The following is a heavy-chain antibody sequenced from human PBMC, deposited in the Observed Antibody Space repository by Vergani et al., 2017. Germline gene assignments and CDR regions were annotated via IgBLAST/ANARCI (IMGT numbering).Heavy chain of an antibody. CDR2: INPNSGGT. D-gene: IGHD5-18*01. Sequence: QVQLVQSGAEVKKPGSSVKVSCKASGGTFSSYAISWVRQAPGQGLEWMGWINPNSGGTNYAQKFQGRVTMTRDTSISTAYMELSRLRSDDTAVYYCARSLGYSYGFDYWGQGTLVTVSS. J-gene: IGHJ4*02. CDR3: ARSLGYSYGFDY. V-gene: IGHV1-2*02. CDR1: GGTFSSYA.